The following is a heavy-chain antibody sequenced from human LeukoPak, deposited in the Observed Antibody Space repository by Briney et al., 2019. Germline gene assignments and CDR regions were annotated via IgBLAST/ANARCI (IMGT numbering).Heavy chain of an antibody. V-gene: IGHV4-31*03. CDR2: IYYSGST. CDR1: GGSISSGGYY. D-gene: IGHD2-15*01. CDR3: AYLTDGGRFDP. Sequence: SQTLSLTCTVSGGSISSGGYYWSWIRQHPRTGLEWIGYIYYSGSTYYNPSLKSRVTISVDTSKNQFSLKLSSVTAADTAVYYCAYLTDGGRFDPWGQGTLVTVSS. J-gene: IGHJ5*02.